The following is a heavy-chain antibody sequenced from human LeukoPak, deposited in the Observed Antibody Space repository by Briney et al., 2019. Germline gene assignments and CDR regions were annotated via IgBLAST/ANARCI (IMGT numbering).Heavy chain of an antibody. D-gene: IGHD3-10*01. CDR3: TTDRAVTD. CDR1: GFTLSNYG. Sequence: PGRSLRLSCTVSGFTLSNYGVHWVRQAPGKGLEWVAVIWYDGINKYYADSVKGRFTISRDNSKNTLYLQMNSLRAEHTAVYYCTTDRAVTDCGQGTLVTVSS. J-gene: IGHJ4*02. CDR2: IWYDGINK. V-gene: IGHV3-33*01.